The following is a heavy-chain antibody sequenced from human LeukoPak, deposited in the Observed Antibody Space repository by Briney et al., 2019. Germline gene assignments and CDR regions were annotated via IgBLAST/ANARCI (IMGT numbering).Heavy chain of an antibody. CDR2: ISSIRNYI. D-gene: IGHD6-13*01. J-gene: IGHJ4*02. V-gene: IGHV3-21*01. Sequence: GGSLRHSFVATNFTYSDYRMSWVRQAPGKGLEWVSSISSIRNYIYYAYRGKGRLPVSRDNAKNSLYLQMKSLRADDTAVYYCARGPGSSSWYLTLEGGYYFDCWGQGTLVTVSS. CDR1: NFTYSDYR. CDR3: ARGPGSSSWYLTLEGGYYFDC.